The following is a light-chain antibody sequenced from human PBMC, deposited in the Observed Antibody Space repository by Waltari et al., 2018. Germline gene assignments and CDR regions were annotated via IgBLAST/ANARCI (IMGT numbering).Light chain of an antibody. V-gene: IGKV4-1*01. CDR1: QSVLYTSDNDNY. CDR3: QQYYTTPLT. Sequence: DIVMTQSPDSLAVSLGERATINCRSSQSVLYTSDNDNYLAWYQQKPGQPPKLLIYWASTRASGVPDRFSGSGSGTEFTLTISSLQAADVAVYYCQQYYTTPLTFGQGTRVEI. CDR2: WAS. J-gene: IGKJ1*01.